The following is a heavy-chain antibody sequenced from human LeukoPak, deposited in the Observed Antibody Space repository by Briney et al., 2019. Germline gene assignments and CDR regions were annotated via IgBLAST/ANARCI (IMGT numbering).Heavy chain of an antibody. V-gene: IGHV1-2*02. CDR2: INPNSGGT. Sequence: ASVKVSFKASGYTFTGYYMHWVRQAPGQGPEWMGWINPNSGGTDYAQKFQGRVTMTRGTSINTAYMELSSLRSDDTAVYYCARGRYCSDGNCYHNWFDPWGQGTLVTVSS. D-gene: IGHD2-15*01. CDR3: ARGRYCSDGNCYHNWFDP. J-gene: IGHJ5*02. CDR1: GYTFTGYY.